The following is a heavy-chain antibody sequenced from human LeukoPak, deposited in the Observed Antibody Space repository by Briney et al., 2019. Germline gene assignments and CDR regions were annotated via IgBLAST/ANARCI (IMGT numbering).Heavy chain of an antibody. CDR3: ARAAIFGVAPAGMAFDI. D-gene: IGHD3-3*01. V-gene: IGHV3-13*01. CDR1: GFTFSSYD. J-gene: IGHJ3*02. Sequence: GGSLRLSCAASGFTFSSYDMHWVRQATGKGLEWVSAIGTAGDTYYPGSVKGRFTISRKNAKNSLYLQMNSLRAGDTAVYYCARAAIFGVAPAGMAFDIWGQGTMVTVSS. CDR2: IGTAGDT.